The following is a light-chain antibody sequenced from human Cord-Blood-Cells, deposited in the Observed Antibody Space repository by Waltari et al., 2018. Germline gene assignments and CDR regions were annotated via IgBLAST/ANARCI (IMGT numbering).Light chain of an antibody. CDR2: GAS. J-gene: IGKJ3*01. CDR1: QGVSSRY. V-gene: IGKV3-20*01. CDR3: QQYGSSRFT. Sequence: EIVLTQSPGSLSLSPGERATLSCRASQGVSSRYLAWYQQKPGQAPRLLTYGASSRATGIPDRFSGSGSGTDFTLTISRLETEDFAVYYCQQYGSSRFTFGPGTKVDIK.